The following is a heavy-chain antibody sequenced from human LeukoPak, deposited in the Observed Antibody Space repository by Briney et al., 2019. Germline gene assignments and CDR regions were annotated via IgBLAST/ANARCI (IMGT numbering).Heavy chain of an antibody. J-gene: IGHJ4*02. CDR1: GGSMSFYY. D-gene: IGHD3-3*01. CDR2: IYTSGST. CDR3: ARDPDFLDY. V-gene: IGHV4-4*07. Sequence: SETLSLTCTVSGGSMSFYYWSWIRQPAGKGLEWIGRIYTSGSTNYNPSLKSRVTMSVDTSKKQFSLELNSVTAADTAVYYCARDPDFLDYWGQGTLVTVSS.